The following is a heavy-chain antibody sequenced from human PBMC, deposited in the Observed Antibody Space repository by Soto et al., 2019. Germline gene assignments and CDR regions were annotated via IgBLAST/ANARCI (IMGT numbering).Heavy chain of an antibody. CDR2: IIPIFGTA. Sequence: SVKVSCKASGGTFSSYAISWVRQAPGQGLEWMGGIIPIFGTANYAQKFQGRVTITADESTSTAYMELSSLRSEDTAVYYCARAGGSYYDGGDAFDIWGQGTMVTVS. J-gene: IGHJ3*02. D-gene: IGHD1-26*01. CDR1: GGTFSSYA. V-gene: IGHV1-69*13. CDR3: ARAGGSYYDGGDAFDI.